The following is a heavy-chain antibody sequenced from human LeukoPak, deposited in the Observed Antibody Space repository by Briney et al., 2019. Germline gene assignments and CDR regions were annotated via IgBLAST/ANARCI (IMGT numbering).Heavy chain of an antibody. J-gene: IGHJ6*02. V-gene: IGHV1-2*02. CDR2: INPDTGAT. Sequence: ASVTVSCKASGYTFTVYYMHWVRQAPGQGLEWMGWINPDTGATGIAQKFQGRVTMTRDTSISAAYMELSRLRSDDTAVYYCTRDHCSYINCYEDYYYGMDVWGQGTTVTVSS. D-gene: IGHD2-2*01. CDR1: GYTFTVYY. CDR3: TRDHCSYINCYEDYYYGMDV.